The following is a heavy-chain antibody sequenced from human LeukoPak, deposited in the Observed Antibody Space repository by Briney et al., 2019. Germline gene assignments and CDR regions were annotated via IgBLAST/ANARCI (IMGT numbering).Heavy chain of an antibody. CDR1: GFTFSSYA. V-gene: IGHV3-23*01. CDR3: ARQFRPAGSFDI. D-gene: IGHD4-11*01. CDR2: ISGSGGNT. J-gene: IGHJ3*02. Sequence: GGSLRLSCAASGFTFSSYAMNWVRQAPGKGLEWVSVISGSGGNTYYADSVKGRFTISRDNSKNTLYLQMNSLRAEDTAVYYCARQFRPAGSFDIWGQGTMVTVSS.